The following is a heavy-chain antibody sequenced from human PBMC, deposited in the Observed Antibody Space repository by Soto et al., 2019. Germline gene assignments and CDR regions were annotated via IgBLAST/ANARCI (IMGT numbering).Heavy chain of an antibody. CDR2: IDPSDSYS. J-gene: IGHJ6*02. CDR1: GYSFTSYW. D-gene: IGHD3-10*01. V-gene: IGHV5-10-1*01. CDR3: VSNRGYYDGAGRYYSRYYCMND. Sequence: PGESLKISCKGSGYSFTSYWISWVRQMPGKGLEWMGRIDPSDSYSNYSPSFQGHVTISPDKYISTAYLQWSSLKAWDTAMYYCVSNRGYYDGAGRYYSRYYCMNDWDQGSTVTVSS.